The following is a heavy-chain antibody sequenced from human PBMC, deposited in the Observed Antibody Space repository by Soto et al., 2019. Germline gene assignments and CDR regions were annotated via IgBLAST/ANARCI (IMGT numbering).Heavy chain of an antibody. D-gene: IGHD1-26*01. Sequence: QVQLVQSGAEVKKPGASVKVSCKASGYTFTSYGISWVRQAPGQGLEWMGWISAYNGNTNYAQKLQGRVTMTTDTSTSTGFMELRSLRSDDTAVYYCARWRDGSGSYRYYFDYWGQGTLVTVSS. CDR3: ARWRDGSGSYRYYFDY. CDR2: ISAYNGNT. J-gene: IGHJ4*02. V-gene: IGHV1-18*01. CDR1: GYTFTSYG.